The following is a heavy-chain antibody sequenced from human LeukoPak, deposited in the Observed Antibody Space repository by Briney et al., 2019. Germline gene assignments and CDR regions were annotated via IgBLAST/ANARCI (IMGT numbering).Heavy chain of an antibody. CDR2: IYYSGST. D-gene: IGHD6-19*01. CDR3: AREPGGGHPAVAEWGDAFDI. CDR1: GGSISSYY. Sequence: TSETLSLTCTVSGGSISSYYWSWIRQPPGKGLEWIGYIYYSGSTNYNPSLKSRVTISVDTSKNQFSLKLSSVTAADTAVYYCAREPGGGHPAVAEWGDAFDIWGQGTMVTVSS. J-gene: IGHJ3*02. V-gene: IGHV4-59*01.